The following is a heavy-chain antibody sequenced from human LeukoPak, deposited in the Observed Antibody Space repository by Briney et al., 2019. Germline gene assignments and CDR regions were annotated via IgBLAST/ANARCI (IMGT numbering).Heavy chain of an antibody. CDR3: AKDSGYYDSSGYKSNYFDY. CDR1: GFTFSSYS. J-gene: IGHJ4*02. Sequence: GGSLRLSCAASGFTFSSYSMHWVRQAPGKGLEWVSGISWNSGSIGYADSVKGRFTISRDNAKNSLYLQMNSLRAEDTALYYCAKDSGYYDSSGYKSNYFDYWGQGTLVTVSS. CDR2: ISWNSGSI. V-gene: IGHV3-9*01. D-gene: IGHD3-22*01.